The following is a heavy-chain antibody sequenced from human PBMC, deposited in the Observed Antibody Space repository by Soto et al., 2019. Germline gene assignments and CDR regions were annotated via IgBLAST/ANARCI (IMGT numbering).Heavy chain of an antibody. D-gene: IGHD3-3*01. CDR2: INPNSGGT. CDR1: GYTFSGYY. Sequence: SVKVSCKASGYTFSGYYMHWGRQAPVQGLEWMGWINPNSGGTNYAQKFQGRVTMTRDTSISTAYMELSRLRSDDTAVYYCARDLKSIFGVVIFLGGAFDIWGQGTMVTVSS. J-gene: IGHJ3*02. V-gene: IGHV1-2*02. CDR3: ARDLKSIFGVVIFLGGAFDI.